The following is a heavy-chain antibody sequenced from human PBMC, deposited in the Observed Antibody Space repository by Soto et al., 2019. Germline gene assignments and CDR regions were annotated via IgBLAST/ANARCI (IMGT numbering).Heavy chain of an antibody. D-gene: IGHD3-3*01. J-gene: IGHJ4*02. CDR3: ARGRIQFWSGYSMYYFDY. V-gene: IGHV1-2*04. Sequence: ASVKVSCKASGYTFTGYYMHWVRQAPGQGLEWMGWINPNSGGTNCAQKFQGWVTMTRDTSISTAYMELSRLRSDDTAVYYCARGRIQFWSGYSMYYFDYWGQGTLVTVSS. CDR1: GYTFTGYY. CDR2: INPNSGGT.